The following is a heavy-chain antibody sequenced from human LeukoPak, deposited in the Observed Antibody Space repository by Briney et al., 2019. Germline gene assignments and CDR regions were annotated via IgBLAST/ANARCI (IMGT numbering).Heavy chain of an antibody. CDR3: AKDSSSTSCPRHCYMDV. D-gene: IGHD2-2*01. CDR2: IRYDGSNK. Sequence: GGSLRLSCAASGFTFSSYGMHWVRQAPGKGLEWVAFIRYDGSNKYYADSVKGRFTISRDNSKNTLYLQMNSLRAEDTAVYYCAKDSSSTSCPRHCYMDVWGKGTTVTVSS. J-gene: IGHJ6*03. V-gene: IGHV3-30*02. CDR1: GFTFSSYG.